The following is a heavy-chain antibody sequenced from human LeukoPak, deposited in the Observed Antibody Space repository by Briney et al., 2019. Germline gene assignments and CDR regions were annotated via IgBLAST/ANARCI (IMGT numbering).Heavy chain of an antibody. CDR3: ARQRGIFGHGSPGWFDP. CDR2: IYPGDSDT. J-gene: IGHJ5*02. Sequence: GESLKISCKGSRYSFTSYWIGWVRHMPGKGLEWMGIIYPGDSDTRYSPSFQGQVTISADKSISTAYLQWSSLKASDTAMYYCARQRGIFGHGSPGWFDPWGQGTLVTVSS. V-gene: IGHV5-51*01. D-gene: IGHD3/OR15-3a*01. CDR1: RYSFTSYW.